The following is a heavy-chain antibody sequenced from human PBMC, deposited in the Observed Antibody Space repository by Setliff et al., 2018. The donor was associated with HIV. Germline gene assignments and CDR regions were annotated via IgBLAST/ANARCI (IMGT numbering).Heavy chain of an antibody. CDR3: ARLSCSSNSCPSDY. CDR2: IYYSGIT. V-gene: IGHV4-39*07. CDR1: GGSINNISYY. J-gene: IGHJ4*02. D-gene: IGHD2-2*01. Sequence: PSETLSLTCTVSGGSINNISYYWGWIRQPPGRGLEWIGSIYYSGITYYNPSLKSRLTMSVDTSKNQFSLKVISMTAADTAVYYCARLSCSSNSCPSDYWVQGTLVTVSS.